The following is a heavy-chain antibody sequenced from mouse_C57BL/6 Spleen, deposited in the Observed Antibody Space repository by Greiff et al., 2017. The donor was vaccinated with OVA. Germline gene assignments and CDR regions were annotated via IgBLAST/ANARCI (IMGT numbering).Heavy chain of an antibody. CDR2: ISYSGST. CDR3: ARSFYDGYFDY. J-gene: IGHJ2*01. Sequence: VQLKESGPGLAKPSQTLSLTCSVTGYSITRDYWNWIRKFPGNKLEYMGYISYSGSTYYNPSLNSRISITRDTSKNQYYLQLNSVTTEDTATYYCARSFYDGYFDYWGQGTTLTVSS. D-gene: IGHD2-3*01. CDR1: GYSITRDY. V-gene: IGHV3-8*01.